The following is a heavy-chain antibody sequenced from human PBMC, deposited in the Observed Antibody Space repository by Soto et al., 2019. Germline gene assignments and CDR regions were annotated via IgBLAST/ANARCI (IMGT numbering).Heavy chain of an antibody. CDR2: ISGSGSST. D-gene: IGHD7-27*01. CDR1: GFTFSSYA. CDR3: AKDIFLTGDHDAFDI. V-gene: IGHV3-23*01. J-gene: IGHJ3*02. Sequence: GGSLRLSCAASGFTFSSYAMSWVRQAPGKGLEWVSAISGSGSSTYYADSVKGRFTISRDNSKNTLYLQMNSLRAEDTAVYYCAKDIFLTGDHDAFDIWGQGTMVTVSS.